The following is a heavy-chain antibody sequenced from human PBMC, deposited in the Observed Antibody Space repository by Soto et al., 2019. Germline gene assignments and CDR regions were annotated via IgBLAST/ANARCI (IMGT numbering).Heavy chain of an antibody. V-gene: IGHV3-48*02. CDR2: MSSRSLTI. J-gene: IGHJ6*02. CDR1: GFTFSTYS. Sequence: EVQLVESGGGLVRPGGSLRVSCAASGFTFSTYSMNWVRQAPGKGLEWVSYMSSRSLTIYYTDSVKGRFTISRDNAKNSLYLQMNSLRDEDTAVYSWARGGSSSDNGMDVWGQGTTVTVSS. CDR3: ARGGSSSDNGMDV. D-gene: IGHD6-6*01.